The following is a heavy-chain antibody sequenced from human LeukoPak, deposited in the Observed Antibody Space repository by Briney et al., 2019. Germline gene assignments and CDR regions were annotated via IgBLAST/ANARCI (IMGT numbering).Heavy chain of an antibody. CDR3: AKDGGDSYYYYYYMDV. V-gene: IGHV3-30*02. CDR1: GVTFSSYG. CDR2: IRYDGSNK. Sequence: GGSLRLSYAASGVTFSSYGMHWVRQAPGKGLEWVAFIRYDGSNKYYADSVKGRFTISRDNSKNTLYLQMNSLRAEDTAVYYCAKDGGDSYYYYYYMDVWGKGTTVTISS. D-gene: IGHD2-21*01. J-gene: IGHJ6*03.